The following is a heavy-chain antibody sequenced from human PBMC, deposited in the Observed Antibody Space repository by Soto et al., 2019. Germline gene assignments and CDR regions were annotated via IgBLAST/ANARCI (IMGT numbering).Heavy chain of an antibody. D-gene: IGHD1-26*01. V-gene: IGHV4-4*02. CDR2: IYHSGNT. CDR1: GGSISSSNW. J-gene: IGHJ5*02. Sequence: VQLRQSGPGLVKPSGTLSLTCAVSGGSISSSNWWTWVRQAPGKGLEWIGEIYHSGNTYYNPSLRSQFTITVDNSNNLFSLKLNSVTAADTAVYYCATLPPRVVASLLPIPTWGQGTLVTVSS. CDR3: ATLPPRVVASLLPIPT.